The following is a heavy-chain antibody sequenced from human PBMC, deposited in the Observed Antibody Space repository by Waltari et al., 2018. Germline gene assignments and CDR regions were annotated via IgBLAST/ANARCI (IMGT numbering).Heavy chain of an antibody. D-gene: IGHD6-19*01. Sequence: EVQLVQSGAEVKKPGESLKISCKGSGYSFTSYWIGWVRQMPGKGLEWMGIIYPGDSETRDSPSFQGQVTISADKSISTAYLQWSSLKASDTAMYYCARHSSSGWYVWDAFDIWGQGTMVTVSS. CDR3: ARHSSSGWYVWDAFDI. CDR2: IYPGDSET. V-gene: IGHV5-51*01. J-gene: IGHJ3*02. CDR1: GYSFTSYW.